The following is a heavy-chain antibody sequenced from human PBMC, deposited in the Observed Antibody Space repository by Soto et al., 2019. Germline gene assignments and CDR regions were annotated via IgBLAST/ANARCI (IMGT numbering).Heavy chain of an antibody. Sequence: GGSLRLSCAASGFTVSGSYMNWVRQAPGKGLEWVSVIYGGGSTYYAGSVEGRFTISRDNSKNTLYLQMNSLRAEDTAVYYCAKGVAAAGLEYFQHWGPGTLVTVSS. CDR3: AKGVAAAGLEYFQH. CDR2: IYGGGST. J-gene: IGHJ1*01. D-gene: IGHD6-13*01. V-gene: IGHV3-66*01. CDR1: GFTVSGSY.